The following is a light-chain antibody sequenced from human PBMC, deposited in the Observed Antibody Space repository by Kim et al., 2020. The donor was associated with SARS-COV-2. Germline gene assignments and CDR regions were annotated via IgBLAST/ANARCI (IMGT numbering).Light chain of an antibody. J-gene: IGKJ2*01. Sequence: LSPGERATLSCRASQSVSSNYLAWYQQKPGQAPRLLIYGASSRATGIPDRFTGSGSGTDFTLTIIRLEPEDVAVYYCQQYGSTLYTLGQGTKLEI. CDR2: GAS. V-gene: IGKV3-20*01. CDR3: QQYGSTLYT. CDR1: QSVSSNY.